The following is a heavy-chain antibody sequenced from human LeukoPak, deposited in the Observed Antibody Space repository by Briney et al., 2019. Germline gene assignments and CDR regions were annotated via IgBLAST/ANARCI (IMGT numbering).Heavy chain of an antibody. Sequence: SETLSLTCAVSGGSISSSSYYWGWIRQPPGKGLEWIGSIYYSGSTYYNPSLKSRVTMSVDTSKNQFSLKLSSVTAADTAVYYCARDLGPGLFDPWGQGTLVTVSS. CDR3: ARDLGPGLFDP. CDR2: IYYSGST. D-gene: IGHD3-16*01. V-gene: IGHV4-39*07. CDR1: GGSISSSSYY. J-gene: IGHJ5*02.